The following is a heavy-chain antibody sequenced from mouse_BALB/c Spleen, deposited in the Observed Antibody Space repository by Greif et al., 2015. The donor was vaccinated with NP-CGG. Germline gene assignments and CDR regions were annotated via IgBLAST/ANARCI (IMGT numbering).Heavy chain of an antibody. CDR1: GFTFSDYY. CDR3: ARENGNYKGFAY. CDR2: ISDGGSYT. D-gene: IGHD2-1*01. Sequence: EVMLVESGGGLVKPGGSLKLSCAASGFTFSDYYMYWVRQTPEKRLEWVATISDGGSYTYYPDSVKGRFTISRDNAKNNLYLQMSSLKSEDTAMYYCARENGNYKGFAYWGQGTLVTVSA. J-gene: IGHJ3*01. V-gene: IGHV5-4*02.